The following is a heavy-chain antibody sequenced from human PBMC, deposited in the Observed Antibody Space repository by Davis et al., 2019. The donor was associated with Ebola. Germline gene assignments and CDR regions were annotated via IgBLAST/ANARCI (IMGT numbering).Heavy chain of an antibody. CDR1: GFVFSSYA. J-gene: IGHJ4*02. CDR3: ASLWDWTVLPIIDY. D-gene: IGHD3/OR15-3a*01. V-gene: IGHV3-23*01. CDR2: ISGSGATI. Sequence: GESLKISCAASGFVFSSYAMSWVRQAPGKGLEWVPTISGSGATIHYADSVKGRFTISRDNSKKMLYLEMNSLGAEDTAVYFCASLWDWTVLPIIDYWGQGTLVTVSS.